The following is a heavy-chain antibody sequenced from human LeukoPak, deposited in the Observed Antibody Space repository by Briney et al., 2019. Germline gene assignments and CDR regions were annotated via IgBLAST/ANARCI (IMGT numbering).Heavy chain of an antibody. CDR3: AREDCGGDCYVDY. D-gene: IGHD2-21*02. J-gene: IGHJ4*02. CDR1: GFTFSSYS. V-gene: IGHV3-21*01. CDR2: ISSSSSYI. Sequence: GGSLRLSCAASGFTFSSYSMNWVRQAPGKGLEWFSPISSSSSYIYYADSVKGRFTISRDNAKNSLYLQMNSLRAEDTAVYYCAREDCGGDCYVDYWGQGTLVTVSS.